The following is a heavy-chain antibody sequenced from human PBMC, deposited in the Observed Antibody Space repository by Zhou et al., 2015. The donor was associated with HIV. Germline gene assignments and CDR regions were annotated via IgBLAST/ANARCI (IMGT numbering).Heavy chain of an antibody. CDR1: GFTFSSYS. Sequence: EVQLLGVWGEAWYSRGGSLRLSCGASGFTFSSYSMSWVRQAPGKGLEWVSAISGSGAGTYYADSVKGRFTISRDNSKNTLSLQMNSLRAEDTAVYYCVRGSSEARQYFQHWGQGTLVTVSS. CDR3: VRGSSEARQYFQH. CDR2: ISGSGAGT. V-gene: IGHV3-23*01. D-gene: IGHD6-6*01. J-gene: IGHJ1*01.